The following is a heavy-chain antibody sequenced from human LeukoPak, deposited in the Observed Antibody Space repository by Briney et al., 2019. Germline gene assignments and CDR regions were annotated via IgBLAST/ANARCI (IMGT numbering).Heavy chain of an antibody. D-gene: IGHD2-21*02. CDR1: GFTFSSYA. V-gene: IGHV3-23*01. CDR2: ISGSGGST. Sequence: GGSLRLSCAASGFTFSSYAMSWVRQAPGKGLEWVSAISGSGGSTYYADSVKGRFTISRDNSKNTLYLQMNSLRAEDTAVYYCARDTAIVVVTAIGYWGQGTLVTVSS. J-gene: IGHJ4*02. CDR3: ARDTAIVVVTAIGY.